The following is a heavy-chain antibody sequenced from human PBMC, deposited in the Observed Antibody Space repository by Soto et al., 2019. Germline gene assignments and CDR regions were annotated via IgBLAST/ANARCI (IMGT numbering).Heavy chain of an antibody. CDR3: AREIAARPVYYYYYGMDV. V-gene: IGHV3-30-3*01. CDR2: ISYDGSNK. CDR1: GFTFSSYA. D-gene: IGHD6-6*01. J-gene: IGHJ6*02. Sequence: QVQLVESGGGVVQPGRSLRLSCAASGFTFSSYAMHWVRQAPGKGLEWVAVISYDGSNKYYADSVKGRFTISRDNSKNTLYLQMNSLRAEDTAVYYCAREIAARPVYYYYYGMDVWGQGTTVTVSS.